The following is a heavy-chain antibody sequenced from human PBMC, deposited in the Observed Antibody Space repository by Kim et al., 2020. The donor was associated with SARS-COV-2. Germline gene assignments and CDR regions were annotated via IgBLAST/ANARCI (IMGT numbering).Heavy chain of an antibody. CDR1: GYSFTYYW. J-gene: IGHJ2*01. CDR3: ARRDSSSSRYWDFDL. D-gene: IGHD6-13*01. CDR2: VYPGDSET. Sequence: GESLKISCKGSGYSFTYYWIAWVRQIPGKGLEWMGIVYPGDSETRYSPSFQGRVAITADKSFNTAYLQWSSLNASDTAIYYCARRDSSSSRYWDFDLWGRGTLVTVSS. V-gene: IGHV5-51*01.